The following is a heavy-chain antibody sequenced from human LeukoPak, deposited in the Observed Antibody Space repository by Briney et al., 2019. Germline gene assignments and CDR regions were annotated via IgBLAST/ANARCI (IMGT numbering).Heavy chain of an antibody. V-gene: IGHV4-59*08. CDR2: IYYSGST. D-gene: IGHD4-23*01. J-gene: IGHJ6*02. CDR1: GGSISTYY. Sequence: PSETLSLTCTVSGGSISTYYWSWIRQAAGKGLEWIGYIYYSGSTNYSPSLKSRVTISVDTSKNQFSLKLNSVTAADTAVYYCARGYGDKSGGMDVWGQGTTVTVSS. CDR3: ARGYGDKSGGMDV.